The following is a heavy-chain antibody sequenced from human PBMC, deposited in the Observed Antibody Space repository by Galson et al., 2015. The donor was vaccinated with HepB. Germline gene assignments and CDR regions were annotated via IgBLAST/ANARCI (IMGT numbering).Heavy chain of an antibody. Sequence: SLRLSCAASGSSFSNYAMNWVRQAPGKGLEWVSGISVSGGSAHYADSVKGRFTISRDNSKNTLYLLMNSLRADDTAVYYYAKDSDIVTTTPFDHWGHGTLVTVSS. J-gene: IGHJ4*01. CDR3: AKDSDIVTTTPFDH. CDR2: ISVSGGSA. D-gene: IGHD5-12*01. CDR1: GSSFSNYA. V-gene: IGHV3-23*01.